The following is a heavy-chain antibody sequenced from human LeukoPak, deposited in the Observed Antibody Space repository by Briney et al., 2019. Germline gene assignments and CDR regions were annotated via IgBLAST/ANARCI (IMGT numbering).Heavy chain of an antibody. J-gene: IGHJ5*02. D-gene: IGHD3-22*01. Sequence: SETLCLTCAVSGGSISSSNWWSWVRQPPGKGLEWIGQIYHSGSTNYNPSLKSRVTISVDTSKNQFSLKLSSVTAADTAVYYCASPYYDSSGRRVAPTYHWGQGTLVTVSS. V-gene: IGHV4-4*02. CDR1: GGSISSSNW. CDR2: IYHSGST. CDR3: ASPYYDSSGRRVAPTYH.